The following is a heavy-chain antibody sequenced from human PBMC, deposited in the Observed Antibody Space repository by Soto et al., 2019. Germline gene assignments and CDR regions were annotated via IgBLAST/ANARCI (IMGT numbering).Heavy chain of an antibody. Sequence: QVQLQQSGAGLLKPSETLSLTCDVYGASFSDYIWSWIRQTPGKGLQWIGQINHSGSANYNPPLNSRVTRSVNTASSQFSLDLSSVTAAGTAVYYCARGLISGSHYSGGWYYFDSWGQATQVTVSS. V-gene: IGHV4-34*01. CDR2: INHSGSA. CDR1: GASFSDYI. D-gene: IGHD1-26*01. J-gene: IGHJ4*02. CDR3: ARGLISGSHYSGGWYYFDS.